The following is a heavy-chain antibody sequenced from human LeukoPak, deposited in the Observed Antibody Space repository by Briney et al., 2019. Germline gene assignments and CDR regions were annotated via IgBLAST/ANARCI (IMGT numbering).Heavy chain of an antibody. Sequence: GGSLRLSCAASGFTFSSYAMSWVRQAPGKGLEWVSVISGSGGSKYYADSVKGRFTVSRDNSKNTLYLQMNSLRAEDTAVYYCAKVYSSGWYYFDYWGQGTLVTVSS. J-gene: IGHJ4*02. V-gene: IGHV3-23*01. CDR1: GFTFSSYA. D-gene: IGHD6-19*01. CDR3: AKVYSSGWYYFDY. CDR2: ISGSGGSK.